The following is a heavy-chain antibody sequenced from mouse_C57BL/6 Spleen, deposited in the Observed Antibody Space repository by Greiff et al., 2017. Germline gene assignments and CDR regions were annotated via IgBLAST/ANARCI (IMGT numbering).Heavy chain of an antibody. CDR1: GYAFSSYW. V-gene: IGHV1-80*01. Sequence: QVQLQQSGAELVKPGASVKISCKASGYAFSSYWMNWVKQRPGKGLEWIGQIYPGDGDTNYNGKFKGKATLTADKSSSTAYMQLSSLTSEASAVYFCARYDYDEDWYFDVWGTGTTVTVSS. D-gene: IGHD2-4*01. CDR3: ARYDYDEDWYFDV. CDR2: IYPGDGDT. J-gene: IGHJ1*03.